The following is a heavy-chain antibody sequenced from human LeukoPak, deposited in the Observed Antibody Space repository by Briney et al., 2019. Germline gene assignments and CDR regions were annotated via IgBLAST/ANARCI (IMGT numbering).Heavy chain of an antibody. Sequence: ASVKVSCKASGYTFTSYAMHWVRQAPGQRLEWMGWINAGNGNTKYSQKFQGRVTITRDTSASTAYMELSSLRSEDTAVYYCAREDYGDYHFDYWGQGTQVTVSS. D-gene: IGHD4-17*01. CDR1: GYTFTSYA. CDR3: AREDYGDYHFDY. J-gene: IGHJ4*02. V-gene: IGHV1-3*01. CDR2: INAGNGNT.